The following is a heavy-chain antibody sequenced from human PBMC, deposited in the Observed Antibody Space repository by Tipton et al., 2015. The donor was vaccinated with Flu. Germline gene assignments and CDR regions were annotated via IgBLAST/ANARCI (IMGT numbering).Heavy chain of an antibody. J-gene: IGHJ4*02. CDR1: GYSISSGYY. D-gene: IGHD6-19*01. Sequence: GLVKPSETLSLTCTVSGYSISSGYYWGWIRQPPGKGLEWIGSIYHSGSTYYNPSLKSRVTISVDTSKNQFSLKLSSVTAADTAVYYCTRGPEQGLVNPHYCDYWGQGTLVTVSS. V-gene: IGHV4-38-2*02. CDR2: IYHSGST. CDR3: TRGPEQGLVNPHYCDY.